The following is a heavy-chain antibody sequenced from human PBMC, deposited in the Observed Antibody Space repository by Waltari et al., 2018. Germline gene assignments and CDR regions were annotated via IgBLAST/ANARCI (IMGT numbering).Heavy chain of an antibody. CDR3: AEAGLYVRDYYYDYSMGV. CDR2: ISGSGAAR. CDR1: GFTFSSYA. D-gene: IGHD3-16*01. J-gene: IGHJ6*02. V-gene: IGHV3-23*01. Sequence: EVQLLESGGGLVQPGGSLRLSCAASGFTFSSYAMRWVRQAPGKGMEGVSSISGSGAARYYADSVKGRFTISRDNSKNTLYLQMISLRAEDTAVYYCAEAGLYVRDYYYDYSMGVWGQGTTVTVSS.